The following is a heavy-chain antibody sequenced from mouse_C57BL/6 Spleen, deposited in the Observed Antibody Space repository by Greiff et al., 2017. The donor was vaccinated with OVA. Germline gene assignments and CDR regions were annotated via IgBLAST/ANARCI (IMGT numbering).Heavy chain of an antibody. CDR1: GFTFSSYG. D-gene: IGHD2-4*01. CDR2: ISSGGSYT. CDR3: ARDDYDVYAMDY. V-gene: IGHV5-6*01. Sequence: EVHLVESGGDLVKPGGSLKLSCAASGFTFSSYGMSWVRQTPDKRLEWVATISSGGSYTYYPDSVKGRFTISRDNAKNTLYLQMSSLKSEDTAMYYCARDDYDVYAMDYWGQGTSVTVSS. J-gene: IGHJ4*01.